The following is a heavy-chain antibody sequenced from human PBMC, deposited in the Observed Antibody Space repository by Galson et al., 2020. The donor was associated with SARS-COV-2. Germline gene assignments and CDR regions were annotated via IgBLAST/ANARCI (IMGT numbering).Heavy chain of an antibody. CDR3: AKEGGSYAYYYYGMDV. D-gene: IGHD3-16*01. J-gene: IGHJ6*02. CDR1: GFTFSSYG. CDR2: ISYDGSNK. V-gene: IGHV3-30*18. Sequence: GESLKISCAASGFTFSSYGMHWVRQAPGKGLEWVALISYDGSNKYYGDSVKGRITISRDNSKNSLYLQVNSLRAKDTAVYYCAKEGGSYAYYYYGMDVWGLGTTVTVSS.